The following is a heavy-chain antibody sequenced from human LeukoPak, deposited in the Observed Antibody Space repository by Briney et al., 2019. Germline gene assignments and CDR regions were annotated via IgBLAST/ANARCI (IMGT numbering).Heavy chain of an antibody. Sequence: SETLSLTCTVSGGSVSGGDYYWSWIRQPPGKVLEWIGYIHYSGSTYYSPSLKSRVTISIDTSKNQFSLKLSSVTAADTAVYYCAREVTTANFDSWGQGTLVTVSS. CDR2: IHYSGST. CDR3: AREVTTANFDS. J-gene: IGHJ4*02. V-gene: IGHV4-30-4*08. D-gene: IGHD4-11*01. CDR1: GGSVSGGDYY.